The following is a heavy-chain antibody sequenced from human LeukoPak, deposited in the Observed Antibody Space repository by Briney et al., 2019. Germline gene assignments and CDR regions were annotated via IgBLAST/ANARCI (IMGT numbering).Heavy chain of an antibody. CDR1: GGTFSSYA. V-gene: IGHV1-69*13. D-gene: IGHD6-19*01. CDR2: IIPIFGTA. J-gene: IGHJ4*02. Sequence: GASVKVSCKASGGTFSSYAISWVRQAPGQGLEWMGGIIPIFGTANYAQKFQGRVTITAGESTSTAYMELSSLRSEDTAVYYCARDQQWPGINWGQGTLVTVSS. CDR3: ARDQQWPGIN.